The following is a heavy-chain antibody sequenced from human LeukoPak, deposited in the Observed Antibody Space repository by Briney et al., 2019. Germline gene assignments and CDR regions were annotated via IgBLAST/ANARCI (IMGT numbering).Heavy chain of an antibody. CDR2: IRYDGSNK. D-gene: IGHD3-22*01. CDR1: GFTFSSYG. V-gene: IGHV3-30*02. J-gene: IGHJ4*02. CDR3: AKIPDSSGYYYLYYYFDY. Sequence: GGSLRLSCAASGFTFSSYGMHWVRQAPGKGLEWVAFIRYDGSNKYYADSVKGRFTISRDNSKNTLYLQMNSLRAEDTAVYYCAKIPDSSGYYYLYYYFDYWGQGTLVTVSS.